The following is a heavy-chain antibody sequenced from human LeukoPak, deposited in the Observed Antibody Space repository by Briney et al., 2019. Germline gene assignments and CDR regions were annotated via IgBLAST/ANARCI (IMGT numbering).Heavy chain of an antibody. D-gene: IGHD3-10*01. CDR3: ARVGWFGVRDWFDP. V-gene: IGHV4-34*01. J-gene: IGHJ5*02. Sequence: SETLSLTCDVYGGSFSGYYWSWIRQPPGKGLEWIGEINHSGSTNYNPSLKSRVTISVDTSKNQFSLKLSSVTAADTAVYYCARVGWFGVRDWFDPWGQGTLVTVSS. CDR1: GGSFSGYY. CDR2: INHSGST.